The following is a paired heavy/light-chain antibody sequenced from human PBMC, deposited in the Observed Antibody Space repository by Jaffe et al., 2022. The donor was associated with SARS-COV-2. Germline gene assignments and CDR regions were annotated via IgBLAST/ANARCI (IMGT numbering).Heavy chain of an antibody. Sequence: EVQLVESGGALVKPGGSLRISCAGSGFTVKNVWMSWVRQAPGKGLEWIGLIKSKTDGGTTDYAASVKGRFTISRDDSKNTVFLQMNSLKTEDTALYYCTIPYGPGSTYDYWGQGTLVTVSS. J-gene: IGHJ4*02. D-gene: IGHD3-10*01. CDR1: GFTVKNVW. CDR3: TIPYGPGSTYDY. V-gene: IGHV3-15*02. CDR2: IKSKTDGGTT.
Light chain of an antibody. CDR2: WAS. CDR3: QQYYTALA. J-gene: IGKJ4*01. CDR1: QSILHNSNNKNF. V-gene: IGKV4-1*01. Sequence: DIVMTQSPDSLAVSLGERATINCKSSQSILHNSNNKNFLAWYQQKPGQPPKLLIYWASIRESGVPDRFSGSGSGTDFTLTISSLQAEDVAVYYCQQYYTALAFGGGTKVEIK.